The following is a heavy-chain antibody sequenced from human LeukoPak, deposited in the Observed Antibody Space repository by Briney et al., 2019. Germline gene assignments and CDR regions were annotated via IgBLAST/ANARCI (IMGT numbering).Heavy chain of an antibody. CDR1: GYSISMYY. CDR2: TYHTGST. V-gene: IGHV4-59*01. D-gene: IGHD6-13*01. Sequence: SQTLSLTCTVSGYSISMYYWSWIRQPPGERLEWIGYTYHTGSTNYNPSLKSRVTISVDKSKHQFSLKLSSVTAGDTAVYYCATGYSSTWYYFDYWGQGTLVTISS. CDR3: ATGYSSTWYYFDY. J-gene: IGHJ4*02.